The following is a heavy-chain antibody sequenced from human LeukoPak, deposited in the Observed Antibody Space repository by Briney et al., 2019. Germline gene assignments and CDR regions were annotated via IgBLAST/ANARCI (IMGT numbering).Heavy chain of an antibody. Sequence: ASVKVSCKASGYTFTSYGISWVRRAPGQGLEWMGWISAYNGNTNYAQKLQGRVTMTTDTSTSTAYMELRSLRSDDTAVYYCARDNSMEDTAWWFDPWGQGTLVTVSS. CDR3: ARDNSMEDTAWWFDP. CDR1: GYTFTSYG. CDR2: ISAYNGNT. V-gene: IGHV1-18*01. D-gene: IGHD1-1*01. J-gene: IGHJ5*02.